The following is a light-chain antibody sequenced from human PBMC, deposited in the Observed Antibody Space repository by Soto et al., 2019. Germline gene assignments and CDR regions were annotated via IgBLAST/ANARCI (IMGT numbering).Light chain of an antibody. CDR3: HHYDSSPPYT. Sequence: EIVLTQSPATLSLSPGERATLSCRASRSFASSYLAWYQHKPGQAPRLLIYAASSRATCIPDRFIGSGSGTDFILTISRLEPDDSAVYYCHHYDSSPPYTFGQGTKLEIK. V-gene: IGKV3-20*01. CDR1: RSFASSY. J-gene: IGKJ2*01. CDR2: AAS.